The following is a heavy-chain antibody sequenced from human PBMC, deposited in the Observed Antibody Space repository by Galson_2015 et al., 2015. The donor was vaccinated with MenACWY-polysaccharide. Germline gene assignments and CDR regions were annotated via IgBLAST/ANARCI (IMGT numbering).Heavy chain of an antibody. V-gene: IGHV3-30-3*01. CDR3: ARQLDYSSSSGLWYFDF. J-gene: IGHJ4*02. Sequence: SLRLSCAASGFTFGRHAMHWVRQTPGKGLEWVAVISYDGSNKYYADSVKGRFTISRDNSKNTPSVQMNSLRADDTAVYYCARQLDYSSSSGLWYFDFWGQGTLVTVSS. CDR1: GFTFGRHA. CDR2: ISYDGSNK. D-gene: IGHD6-6*01.